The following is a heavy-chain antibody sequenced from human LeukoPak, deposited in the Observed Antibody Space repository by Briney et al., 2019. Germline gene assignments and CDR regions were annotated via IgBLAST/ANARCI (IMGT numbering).Heavy chain of an antibody. J-gene: IGHJ4*02. CDR3: ARWGNVWFGETRGYFDY. V-gene: IGHV3-23*01. CDR2: INGSGGST. Sequence: GGSLRLSCAASGFTFSSYAMSWVRQAPGKGLEWVSDINGSGGSTYYADSVKGRFTISRDNSKNTLYLQMNSLRAEDTAVYYCARWGNVWFGETRGYFDYWGQGTLVTVSS. CDR1: GFTFSSYA. D-gene: IGHD3-10*01.